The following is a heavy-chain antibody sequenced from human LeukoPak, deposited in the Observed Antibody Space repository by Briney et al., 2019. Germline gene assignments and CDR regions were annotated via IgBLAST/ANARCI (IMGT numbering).Heavy chain of an antibody. J-gene: IGHJ6*02. Sequence: GGSLRLSCATSGFTFSNCSMNWVRQAPGKGLEWVSSISSRGTYIYYADSVKGRFTISRDNAKNSLYLQMNSLRAEDTAVYYCARNFGLSDVVVAATYYYYGMDVWGQGTTVTVSS. CDR1: GFTFSNCS. D-gene: IGHD2-15*01. CDR2: ISSRGTYI. CDR3: ARNFGLSDVVVAATYYYYGMDV. V-gene: IGHV3-21*06.